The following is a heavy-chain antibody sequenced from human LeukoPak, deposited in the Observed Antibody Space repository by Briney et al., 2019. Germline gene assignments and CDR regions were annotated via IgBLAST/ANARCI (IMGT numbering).Heavy chain of an antibody. J-gene: IGHJ4*02. D-gene: IGHD2/OR15-2a*01. CDR3: VSFYETY. CDR2: INGDGSWT. V-gene: IGHV3-74*01. CDR1: GSYW. Sequence: GGSLRLSCAASGSYWMHWVRQAPGKGLVWVSHINGDGSWTSYADSVKGRFTISKDNAKNTVYLQMNNLRAEDTAVYYCVSFYETYWGRGTLVTVSS.